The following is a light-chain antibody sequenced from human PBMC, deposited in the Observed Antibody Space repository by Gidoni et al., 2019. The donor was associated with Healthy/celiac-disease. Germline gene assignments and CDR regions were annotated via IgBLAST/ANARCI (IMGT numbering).Light chain of an antibody. CDR3: QQFNNYPT. J-gene: IGKJ5*01. CDR2: DAS. V-gene: IGKV1D-13*01. CDR1: QRISSA. Sequence: AIQLTQSPPCLFASVGDRVTTPCRASQRISSALAWYQQKPGKAPKLLIYDASSLEGGVPSRFSGSGSGTDFTLTISSLQPEDFATYYCQQFNNYPTFGQGTRLEIK.